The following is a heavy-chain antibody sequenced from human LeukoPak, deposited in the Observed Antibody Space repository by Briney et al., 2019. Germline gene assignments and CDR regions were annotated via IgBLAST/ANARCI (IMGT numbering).Heavy chain of an antibody. CDR1: GFTFSSNA. Sequence: PGGSLRLSCAASGFTFSSNAMCWVRQAPGKGLEWVSGFGGDGKTYYSDSVKGRFTISRDNSKNMLYLRMNSLRDEDTALYYCAKDLWGWSGMDVWGQGTTVTVSS. CDR2: FGGDGKT. J-gene: IGHJ6*02. D-gene: IGHD6-19*01. V-gene: IGHV3-23*01. CDR3: AKDLWGWSGMDV.